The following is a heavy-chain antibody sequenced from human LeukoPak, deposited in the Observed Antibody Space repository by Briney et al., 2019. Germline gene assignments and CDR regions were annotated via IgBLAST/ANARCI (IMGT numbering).Heavy chain of an antibody. Sequence: GESLKISCKVSGYSFTSYCIGWVRQMPGKGLEWMGIIYPGDSGPTYSPSFQGHVTTSVDKSINTAYLLWSSLQASATALYYCGMSGDRVPLQDDVFDVWGQGTMVTVS. D-gene: IGHD1-26*01. J-gene: IGHJ3*01. CDR1: GYSFTSYC. CDR3: GMSGDRVPLQDDVFDV. CDR2: IYPGDSGP. V-gene: IGHV5-51*01.